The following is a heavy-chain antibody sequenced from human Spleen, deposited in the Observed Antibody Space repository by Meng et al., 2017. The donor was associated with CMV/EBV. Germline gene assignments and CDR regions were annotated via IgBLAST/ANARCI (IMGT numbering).Heavy chain of an antibody. Sequence: CEASGFTLIDYYIHWVPQAPGQGLEWMGWIDLNSGGSNSAQKFQDRITMTRDTSIGTAYMELKNLRSDDAAVYYCARSFYADYGDFWGRGTLVTVSS. D-gene: IGHD3-16*01. J-gene: IGHJ4*02. CDR1: GFTLIDYY. CDR3: ARSFYADYGDF. CDR2: IDLNSGGS. V-gene: IGHV1-2*02.